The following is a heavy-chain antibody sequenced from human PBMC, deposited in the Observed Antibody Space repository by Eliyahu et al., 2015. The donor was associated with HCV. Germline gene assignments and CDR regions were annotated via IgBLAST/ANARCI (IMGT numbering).Heavy chain of an antibody. Sequence: EVQLVQSGTEVKKSGESLKISCKGSGYSFTNYWIGWVRQMPGKGLEWMGIIYPGDSDTRYSPSFQGQVTISADKSISTAYLQWSSLKASDTAMYYCARRAAQSYYGMDVWGQGTTVTVSS. CDR3: ARRAAQSYYGMDV. J-gene: IGHJ6*02. D-gene: IGHD2-15*01. V-gene: IGHV5-51*03. CDR1: GYSFTNYW. CDR2: IYPGDSDT.